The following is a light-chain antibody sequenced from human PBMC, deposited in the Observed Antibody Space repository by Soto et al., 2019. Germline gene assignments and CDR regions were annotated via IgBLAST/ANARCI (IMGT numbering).Light chain of an antibody. Sequence: QSALTQPASVSGSPGQSITISCTGTSSDVGSYNYVSWYQQHPGRAPKLMIYEVSNRPSGVSNRFSASKSGNTASLTISGLRAEDEADYYCSSYTSITSYVFGTGTKLTVL. CDR3: SSYTSITSYV. J-gene: IGLJ1*01. CDR2: EVS. CDR1: SSDVGSYNY. V-gene: IGLV2-14*01.